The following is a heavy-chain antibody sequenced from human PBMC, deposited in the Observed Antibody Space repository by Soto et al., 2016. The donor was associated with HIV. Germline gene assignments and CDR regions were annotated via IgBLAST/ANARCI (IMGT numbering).Heavy chain of an antibody. V-gene: IGHV4-38-2*01. Sequence: QVQLQESGPGLVKPSETLSLTCAVSGFSISSAYYWGWIRQPPGKGLEWLGTIFHTGSTYYNPSLKSRVSMSIDTSKNQFSLRLSSVTAADTAVYYCARAPTISGLFRVYYFYYIDVWGKGTTVTVSS. CDR2: IFHTGST. CDR3: ARAPTISGLFRVYYFYYIDV. J-gene: IGHJ6*03. CDR1: GFSISSAYY. D-gene: IGHD6-19*01.